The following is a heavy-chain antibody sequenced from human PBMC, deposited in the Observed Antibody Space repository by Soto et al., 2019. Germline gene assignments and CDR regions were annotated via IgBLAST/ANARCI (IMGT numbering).Heavy chain of an antibody. CDR2: IYWDDDK. CDR1: GFSLSTSGVG. Sequence: QITLKESGPTLVKPTQTLTLTCTFSGFSLSTSGVGVGWIRQPPGKALEWLALIYWDDDKRYSPSLKSRLTIPKDTSKNQVVLTMTNMDPVDTATYYCAHNLLHYCDYVYYFDYWGQGTLVTVSS. J-gene: IGHJ4*02. V-gene: IGHV2-5*02. D-gene: IGHD4-17*01. CDR3: AHNLLHYCDYVYYFDY.